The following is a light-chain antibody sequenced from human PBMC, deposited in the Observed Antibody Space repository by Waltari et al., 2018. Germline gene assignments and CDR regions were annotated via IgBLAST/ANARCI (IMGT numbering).Light chain of an antibody. CDR1: YSNVGSYRF. CDR3: SSYAGGSTYV. V-gene: IGLV2-23*01. Sequence: QSALTQPASVSGSLGQSITIPCTGTYSNVGSYRFVSWYQQHPDKAPKLMISECSKRPSGVSIRFSGSKSGNTASLTISGLQAEDEADYYCSSYAGGSTYVFGTGTKVTVL. CDR2: ECS. J-gene: IGLJ1*01.